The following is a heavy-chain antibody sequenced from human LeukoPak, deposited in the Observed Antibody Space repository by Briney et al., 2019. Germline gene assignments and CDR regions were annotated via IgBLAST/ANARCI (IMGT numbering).Heavy chain of an antibody. CDR3: AREVDYYDSSGYCGWFDP. CDR1: GGSISSYY. D-gene: IGHD3-22*01. Sequence: SETLSLTCTVSGGSISSYYWSWIRQPPGKGLEWIGYIYYSGSTNYNPSLKSRVTISVDTSKNQFSLKPSSVTAADTAVYYCAREVDYYDSSGYCGWFDPWGQGTLVTVSS. J-gene: IGHJ5*02. CDR2: IYYSGST. V-gene: IGHV4-59*01.